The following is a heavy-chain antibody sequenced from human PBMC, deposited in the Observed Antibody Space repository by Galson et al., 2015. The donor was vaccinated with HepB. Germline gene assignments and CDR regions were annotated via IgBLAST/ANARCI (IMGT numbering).Heavy chain of an antibody. CDR2: ITDDGSHK. CDR3: ARDGAARGWVWFDY. CDR1: GFTFSNYT. Sequence: SLRLSCAASGFTFSNYTMHWVRQAPGKGLEWVAVITDDGSHKYYADSVKGRFTVSRDNSKNTLSLQMNTLKTEDTAVFYCARDGAARGWVWFDYWGQGVLVTVAS. J-gene: IGHJ4*02. D-gene: IGHD3-16*01. V-gene: IGHV3-30*04.